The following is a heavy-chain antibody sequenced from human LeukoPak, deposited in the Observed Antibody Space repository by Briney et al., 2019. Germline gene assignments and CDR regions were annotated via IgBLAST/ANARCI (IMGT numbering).Heavy chain of an antibody. J-gene: IGHJ4*02. V-gene: IGHV3-30*02. CDR3: AKDYGSGTYSDY. CDR2: VRFDGNKK. D-gene: IGHD3-10*01. Sequence: GGSLRLSCAASGFTFSSCGMHWVRQAPGKGLEWVAFVRFDGNKKYYADSVKGRFTISRDNSKDTLYLQMNSLSAADTAVYYCAKDYGSGTYSDYWGQGTLVTVSS. CDR1: GFTFSSCG.